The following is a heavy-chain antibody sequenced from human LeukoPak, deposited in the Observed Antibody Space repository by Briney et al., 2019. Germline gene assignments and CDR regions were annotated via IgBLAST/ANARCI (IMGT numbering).Heavy chain of an antibody. D-gene: IGHD3-3*01. CDR3: ARDYDFWSGYRRYFDY. V-gene: IGHV4-39*07. Sequence: SETLSLTCTVSGGSISSSSYYWGWIRQPPGKGLEWIGSIYYSGSTYYNPSLKSRVTISVDTSKNQFSVKLSSVTAADTAVYYCARDYDFWSGYRRYFDYWGQGTLVTVSS. CDR1: GGSISSSSYY. J-gene: IGHJ4*02. CDR2: IYYSGST.